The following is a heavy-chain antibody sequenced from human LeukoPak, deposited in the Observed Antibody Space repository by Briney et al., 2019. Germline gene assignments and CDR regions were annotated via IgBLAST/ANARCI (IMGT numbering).Heavy chain of an antibody. Sequence: PSETLSLTCTVSGGSISSGDYYWSWIRQPPGKGLEWIGYIYYSGSTYYNPSLKSRVTISVDTSKNQFSLKLSSVTAADTAVYYCARAPHTYYYYGMDVWGQGTTVTVSS. CDR3: ARAPHTYYYYGMDV. CDR1: GGSISSGDYY. J-gene: IGHJ6*02. V-gene: IGHV4-30-4*01. CDR2: IYYSGST.